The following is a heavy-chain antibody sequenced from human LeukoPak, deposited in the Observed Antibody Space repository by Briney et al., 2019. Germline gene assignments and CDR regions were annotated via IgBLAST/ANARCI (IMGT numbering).Heavy chain of an antibody. V-gene: IGHV4-34*01. J-gene: IGHJ5*02. CDR1: GGSLSGYY. CDR3: ARDYSGYEGHNWFDP. CDR2: INQSGST. Sequence: SETLSLTCVVYGGSLSGYYWSWIRQPPEKGLEWIGEINQSGSTKYNPSLKSRVTISVDTSKNQFSLKLSSVTAADTAVYYCARDYSGYEGHNWFDPWGQGTLVTVSS. D-gene: IGHD5-12*01.